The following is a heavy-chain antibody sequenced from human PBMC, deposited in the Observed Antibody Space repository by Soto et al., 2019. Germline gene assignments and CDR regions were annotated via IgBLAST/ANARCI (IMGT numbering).Heavy chain of an antibody. CDR2: IIPIFGTA. J-gene: IGHJ6*02. Sequence: GASVKVSCKASGGTFSSYVISWVRQAPGQGLEWMGGIIPIFGTANYAQKFQGRVTITADESTSTAYMELSSPRSEDTAVYYCARDKSVCYDFWSGCLYYGMDVWGQGTTVTSP. D-gene: IGHD3-3*01. CDR1: GGTFSSYV. V-gene: IGHV1-69*13. CDR3: ARDKSVCYDFWSGCLYYGMDV.